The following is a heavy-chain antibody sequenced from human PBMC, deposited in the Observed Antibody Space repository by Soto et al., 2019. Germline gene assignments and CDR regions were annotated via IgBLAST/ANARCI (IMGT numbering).Heavy chain of an antibody. CDR2: ISYDGSNK. CDR1: GFTFSSYA. D-gene: IGHD6-13*01. Sequence: QVQLVESGGGVVQPGRSLRLSCAASGFTFSSYAMHWVRQAPGKGLEWVAVISYDGSNKYYADSVKGRFTISRDNSKNTLYLQMNSLRAEDTAVYYCARDPGTSSSWYEGGNWFDPWGQGTLVTVSS. CDR3: ARDPGTSSSWYEGGNWFDP. J-gene: IGHJ5*02. V-gene: IGHV3-30-3*01.